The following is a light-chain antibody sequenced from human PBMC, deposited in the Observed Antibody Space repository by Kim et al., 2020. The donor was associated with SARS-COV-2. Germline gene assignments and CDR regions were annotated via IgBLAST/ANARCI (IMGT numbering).Light chain of an antibody. CDR1: QDIGND. CDR3: LQDYNYPWT. CDR2: AAS. V-gene: IGKV1-6*01. J-gene: IGKJ1*01. Sequence: ASVGDRVTITCRSSQDIGNDLGWYQQKPGKAPKLLIYAASSLQSGVPSRFSGSGSGTDFTLTISSLQPEDCATYYCLQDYNYPWTFGQGTKVDIK.